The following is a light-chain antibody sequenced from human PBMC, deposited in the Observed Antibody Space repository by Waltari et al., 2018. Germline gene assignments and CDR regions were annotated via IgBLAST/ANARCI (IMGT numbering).Light chain of an antibody. CDR3: QQYNSWCN. CDR1: QTISGW. Sequence: DIQMTQSPSTLSASVGDRVTITCRGSQTISGWLAWYQQKPGNAPKLLIYKASSLQSGVPSRFSGSGSGTEYTLTISSLQPDDFATYYCQQYNSWCNFGQGTKLEIK. V-gene: IGKV1-5*03. J-gene: IGKJ2*02. CDR2: KAS.